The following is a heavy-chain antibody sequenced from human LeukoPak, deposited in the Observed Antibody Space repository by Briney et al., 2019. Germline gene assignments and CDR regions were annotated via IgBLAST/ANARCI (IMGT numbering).Heavy chain of an antibody. D-gene: IGHD3-22*01. CDR1: GFSFSDHY. V-gene: IGHV3-72*01. CDR3: ARAPYDSSGNNDY. Sequence: GGSLRLSCAVSGFSFSDHYMDWVRQAPGKGLEWVGRTRNKANSYTTEYAASVKGRFTISRDDSKNSLYLQMNSLKAEDTAVYYCARAPYDSSGNNDYWGQGALVTVSS. J-gene: IGHJ4*02. CDR2: TRNKANSYTT.